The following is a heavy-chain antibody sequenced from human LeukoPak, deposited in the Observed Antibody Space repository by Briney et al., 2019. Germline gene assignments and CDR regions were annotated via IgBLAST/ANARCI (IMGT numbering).Heavy chain of an antibody. CDR2: ISYDGSNK. J-gene: IGHJ3*02. CDR3: AREGVPTDLWVRGVIMAHWAFDI. Sequence: GGSLRLSCAASGFTFSSYAMHWVRQAPGKGLEWVAVISYDGSNKYYADSVKGRFTISRDNSKNTLYLQMNSLRAEDTAVYYCAREGVPTDLWVRGVIMAHWAFDIWGQGTMVTVSS. V-gene: IGHV3-30-3*01. CDR1: GFTFSSYA. D-gene: IGHD3-10*01.